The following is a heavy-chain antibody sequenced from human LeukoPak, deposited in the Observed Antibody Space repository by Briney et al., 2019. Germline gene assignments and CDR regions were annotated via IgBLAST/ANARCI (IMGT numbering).Heavy chain of an antibody. D-gene: IGHD3-9*01. J-gene: IGHJ3*02. V-gene: IGHV3-11*04. CDR3: ARHRADYDILTGYYVTPAFDI. CDR1: GFTFSDYY. CDR2: ITSNGNSV. Sequence: PGGSLRLSCAASGFTFSDYYMGWIRQAPGEGLEWVSYITSNGNSVYYAASVKGRFTISRDNAKNSLYLQMYSLRAEDTPVYYCARHRADYDILTGYYVTPAFDIWGQGTMVTVSS.